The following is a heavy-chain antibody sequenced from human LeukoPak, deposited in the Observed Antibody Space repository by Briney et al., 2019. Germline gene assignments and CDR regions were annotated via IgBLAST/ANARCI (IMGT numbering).Heavy chain of an antibody. D-gene: IGHD3-3*01. CDR3: TTGRKTIFGVTDAFDI. J-gene: IGHJ3*02. Sequence: PGGSLRLSCAASGFTFSNAWMSWVRQAPGKGLEWVGRIKSKTDGGTTDYAAPVKGRFTISRDDSKNTLYLQMNSLKTEDTAVYYCTTGRKTIFGVTDAFDIWGQGTMVTVSS. CDR1: GFTFSNAW. V-gene: IGHV3-15*01. CDR2: IKSKTDGGTT.